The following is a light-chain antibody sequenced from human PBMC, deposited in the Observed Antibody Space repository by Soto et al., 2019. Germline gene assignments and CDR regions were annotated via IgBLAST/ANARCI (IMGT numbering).Light chain of an antibody. CDR2: GAC. J-gene: IGKJ1*01. V-gene: IGKV3-20*01. CDR3: QQYGSSPWT. CDR1: QSVSSSY. Sequence: IVLTQSSGTLSLPPGERATLSCRASQSVSSSYLAYYHQKPGQAPRLLIYGACSRAAGIPDRCSGSGSGTDFTLTISRLEPEDFAVYYCQQYGSSPWTFGQGTKVDIK.